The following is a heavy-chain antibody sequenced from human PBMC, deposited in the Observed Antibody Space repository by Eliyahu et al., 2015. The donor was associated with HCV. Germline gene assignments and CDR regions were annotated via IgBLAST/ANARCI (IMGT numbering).Heavy chain of an antibody. Sequence: EVQLVESGGGLVQPGGSLRLSCGASGFPFXGFEXNWVXQAPGKGLEWVSYXRSSGSPTYYADSVKGRFTISRDNAKNSLYLQMNSLRAEDTAVYYCARAFATEINDYDDYTDADWGYYFDYWGQGTLVTVSS. CDR2: XRSSGSPT. CDR1: GFPFXGFE. D-gene: IGHD4-17*01. V-gene: IGHV3-48*03. CDR3: ARAFATEINDYDDYTDADWGYYFDY. J-gene: IGHJ4*02.